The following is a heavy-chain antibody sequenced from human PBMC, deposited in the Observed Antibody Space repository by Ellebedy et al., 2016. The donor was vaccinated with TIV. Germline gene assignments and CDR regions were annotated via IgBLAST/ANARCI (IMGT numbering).Heavy chain of an antibody. CDR1: GFTFSSYS. Sequence: GESLKISCAASGFTFSSYSMNWVRQAPGKGLEWVSCISSRGTYIYYADSLKGRFTISRDSAKNSLYLQMNSLRAEDTAVYYCARALDYGGNSFLWGQGTLLTVSS. D-gene: IGHD4-23*01. CDR3: ARALDYGGNSFL. V-gene: IGHV3-21*01. CDR2: ISSRGTYI. J-gene: IGHJ4*02.